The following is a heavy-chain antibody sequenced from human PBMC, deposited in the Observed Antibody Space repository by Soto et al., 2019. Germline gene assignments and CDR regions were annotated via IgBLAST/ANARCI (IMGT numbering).Heavy chain of an antibody. CDR2: IKSNADGGTT. Sequence: EVQLVESGGGLVKPGGSLRLSCAASGFTLNNAWMNWVRQAPGKGLEWVGRIKSNADGGTTDFAAPVKGRSTISRENSKNTLYLQMNSLKTEHTGLYKCTPDGPGVTVDGTAFHYWCQGTLVTGSS. D-gene: IGHD4-4*01. J-gene: IGHJ4*02. V-gene: IGHV3-15*07. CDR3: TPDGPGVTVDGTAFHY. CDR1: GFTLNNAW.